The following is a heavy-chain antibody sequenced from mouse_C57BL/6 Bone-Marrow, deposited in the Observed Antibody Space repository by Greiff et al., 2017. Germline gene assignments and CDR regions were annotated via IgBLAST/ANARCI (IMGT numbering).Heavy chain of an antibody. J-gene: IGHJ3*01. CDR3: AAGYGNYDAY. V-gene: IGHV1-81*01. CDR2: IYPRSGNT. D-gene: IGHD2-1*01. CDR1: GYTFTSYG. Sequence: QVQLQQSGAELARPGASVKLSCKASGYTFTSYGISWVKQRTGQGLEWIGEIYPRSGNTYYNEKFKGKATLTADKSSSTAYMELRSLTSEDSAVYFCAAGYGNYDAYWGQGTLVTVSA.